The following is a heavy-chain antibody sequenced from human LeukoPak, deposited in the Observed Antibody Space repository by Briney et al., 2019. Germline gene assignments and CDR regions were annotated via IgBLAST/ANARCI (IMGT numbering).Heavy chain of an antibody. CDR2: TNEDGSKK. CDR1: GFTFSSYW. D-gene: IGHD5-24*01. J-gene: IGHJ4*02. CDR3: ERDGRDGYIDY. Sequence: GGSLRLSCAASGFTFSSYWMSRVRQAPGKGLEWGANTNEDGSKKYTVDSVKGRFSISRNNSKNSMYLQKNSLRAEDTAVYDCERDGRDGYIDYWGQGTLVTVSS. V-gene: IGHV3-7*01.